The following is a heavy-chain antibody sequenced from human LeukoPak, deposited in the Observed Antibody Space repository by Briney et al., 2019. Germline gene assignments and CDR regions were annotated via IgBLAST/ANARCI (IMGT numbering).Heavy chain of an antibody. D-gene: IGHD6-19*01. CDR1: GFTFSSYA. CDR2: LSGSGGNT. V-gene: IGHV3-23*01. J-gene: IGHJ4*02. Sequence: PGGSLRLSCAASGFTFSSYAMSWVRQAPGKGLEWVSALSGSGGNTYYADSVKGRFTISRDNSKNTLYLQMNSLRAEDTAVYYCATTRAVADPVFDYWGQGTLVTVSS. CDR3: ATTRAVADPVFDY.